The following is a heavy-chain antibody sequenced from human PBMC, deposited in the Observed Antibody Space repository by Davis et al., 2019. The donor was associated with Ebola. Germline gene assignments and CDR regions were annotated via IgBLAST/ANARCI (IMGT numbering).Heavy chain of an antibody. CDR2: IRKANSYAT. D-gene: IGHD3-16*01. Sequence: GESLKISCAASGFTFSGSAMHWVRQASGKGLEWVGRIRKANSYATAYAASVKGRFTISRDDSKNTAYLQMNSLKTEETAVYYCTKGGGAGGREDDYWGQGTLVTVSS. J-gene: IGHJ4*02. CDR1: GFTFSGSA. V-gene: IGHV3-73*01. CDR3: TKGGGAGGREDDY.